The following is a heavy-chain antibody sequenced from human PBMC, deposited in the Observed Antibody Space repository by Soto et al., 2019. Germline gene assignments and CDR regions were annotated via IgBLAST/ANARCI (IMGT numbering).Heavy chain of an antibody. CDR3: AKSPRGEMATD. D-gene: IGHD2-21*01. J-gene: IGHJ4*02. CDR2: INTYNGMT. CDR1: GYTFINYH. Sequence: QVQLVQSGGEVKKPGASVTVSCKASGYTFINYHITWVRQAPGQGLEWMAWINTYNGMTDYAQRFQGRVPMTRDTSTSTAFMERRNLESHDTAVYFCAKSPRGEMATDWGQGTLVIVSS. V-gene: IGHV1-18*01.